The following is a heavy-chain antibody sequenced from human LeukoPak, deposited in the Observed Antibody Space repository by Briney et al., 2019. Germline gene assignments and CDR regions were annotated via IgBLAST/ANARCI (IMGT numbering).Heavy chain of an antibody. CDR3: ATMGVGYCSSTSCYRDFDY. CDR2: INHSGST. CDR1: GGSISGYY. Sequence: SETLSLTCTVSGGSISGYYWSWIRQPPGKGLEWIGEINHSGSTNYNPSLKSRVTISVDTSKNQLSLKLSSVTAADTAVYYCATMGVGYCSSTSCYRDFDYWGQGTLVTVSS. V-gene: IGHV4-34*01. D-gene: IGHD2-2*03. J-gene: IGHJ4*02.